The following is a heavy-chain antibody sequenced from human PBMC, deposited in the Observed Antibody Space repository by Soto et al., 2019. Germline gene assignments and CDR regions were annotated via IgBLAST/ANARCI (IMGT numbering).Heavy chain of an antibody. CDR2: ISSSSSYI. CDR1: GFTFSSYS. D-gene: IGHD5-12*01. J-gene: IGHJ4*02. V-gene: IGHV3-21*01. Sequence: GGSLRLSCAASGFTFSSYSMNWVRQAPGKGLEWVSSISSSSSYIYYADSVKGRFTISRDNAKNSLYLQMNSLRAEDTAVYYCAREVEMATIAGSFDYWGQGTLVTVSS. CDR3: AREVEMATIAGSFDY.